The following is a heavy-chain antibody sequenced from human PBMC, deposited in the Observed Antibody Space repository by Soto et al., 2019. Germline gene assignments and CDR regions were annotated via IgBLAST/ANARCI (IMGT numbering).Heavy chain of an antibody. Sequence: QITLNESGPTVVKPAETLTLTCTFSGFSLTTSGVGVGWIRQSPGKAPEWLALIYGDDDKRYSASLKSRLTITKDTVKNQVVLTLASVDPAYTATYYCAHRILRTVFGLVTTAAIYFDFGCQGTPVFFSS. CDR3: AHRILRTVFGLVTTAAIYFDF. J-gene: IGHJ4*02. CDR1: GFSLTTSGVG. D-gene: IGHD3-3*01. V-gene: IGHV2-5*02. CDR2: IYGDDDK.